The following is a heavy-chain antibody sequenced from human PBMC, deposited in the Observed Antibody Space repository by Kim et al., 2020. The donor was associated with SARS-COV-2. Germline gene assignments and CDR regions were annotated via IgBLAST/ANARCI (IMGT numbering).Heavy chain of an antibody. Sequence: RVTISVDTSKNQFSLKLSSVTAADTAVYYCARRFGRYYDSSGYWVWWFDPWGQGTLVTVSS. CDR3: ARRFGRYYDSSGYWVWWFDP. D-gene: IGHD3-22*01. J-gene: IGHJ5*02. V-gene: IGHV4-61*07.